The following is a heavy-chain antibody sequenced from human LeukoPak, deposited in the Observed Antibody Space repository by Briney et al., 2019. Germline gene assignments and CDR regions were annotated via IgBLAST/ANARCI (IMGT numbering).Heavy chain of an antibody. CDR1: GFTFSSYA. CDR3: TRVCGSDWYSLGY. J-gene: IGHJ4*02. Sequence: GGSLRLSCAASGFTFSSYAMSWVRQAPGKGLEWVSAISGSGGSTYYADSVKGRFTISRDNSKNTLYLHMNSLRAEDTAMYYCTRVCGSDWYSLGYWGQGTLVTVSS. D-gene: IGHD2-21*02. V-gene: IGHV3-23*01. CDR2: ISGSGGST.